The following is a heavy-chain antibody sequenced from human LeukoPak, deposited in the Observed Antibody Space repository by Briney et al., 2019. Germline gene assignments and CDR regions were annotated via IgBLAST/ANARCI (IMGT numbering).Heavy chain of an antibody. V-gene: IGHV3-11*01. CDR1: GFTFSDYY. J-gene: IGHJ6*03. Sequence: IPGGSLRLSCAASGFTFSDYYMSWIRQAPGKGLEWVSYISSSGSTIYYADSVKGRFTISRDNAKNSLYLQMNSLRAEDTAVYYCAKTFRSTSMDVWGKGTTVTVSS. D-gene: IGHD2-2*01. CDR3: AKTFRSTSMDV. CDR2: ISSSGSTI.